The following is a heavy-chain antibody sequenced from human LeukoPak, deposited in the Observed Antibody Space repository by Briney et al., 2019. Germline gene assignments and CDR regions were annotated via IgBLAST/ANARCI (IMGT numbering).Heavy chain of an antibody. CDR1: GFTFGDYA. CDR3: SLRVGATAPFDY. Sequence: GGSLRLSCTASGFTFGDYAMSWVRQAPGKGLEWVGFIRSKAYGGTTEYAASVKGRFTISRDDSKGIAYLQMNSLKTEDTAVYYCSLRVGATAPFDYWGQGTLVTVSS. J-gene: IGHJ4*02. CDR2: IRSKAYGGTT. V-gene: IGHV3-49*04. D-gene: IGHD1-26*01.